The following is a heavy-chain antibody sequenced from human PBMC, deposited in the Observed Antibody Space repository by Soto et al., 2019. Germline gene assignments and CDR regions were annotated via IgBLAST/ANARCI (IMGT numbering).Heavy chain of an antibody. D-gene: IGHD6-19*01. CDR2: INHSGST. CDR3: ARKYSRGWYHFDY. CDR1: GGSFSGYY. Sequence: SETLSLTCAVYGGSFSGYYWSWIRQPPGKGLEWIGEINHSGSTNYNPSLKSRVTISVDTSKNQFSLKLSSVTAADTAVYYCARKYSRGWYHFDYWGKGTLVTVSS. J-gene: IGHJ4*02. V-gene: IGHV4-34*01.